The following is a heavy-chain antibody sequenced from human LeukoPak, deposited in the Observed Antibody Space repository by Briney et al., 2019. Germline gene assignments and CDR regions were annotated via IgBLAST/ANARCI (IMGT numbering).Heavy chain of an antibody. J-gene: IGHJ4*02. CDR3: ATQGSSSSLDY. V-gene: IGHV5-51*01. CDR1: GYSFSSYW. CDR2: IYPGDSDT. Sequence: ESLKISCKGSGYSFSSYWIAWVRQTPGKGLEWMGIIYPGDSDTRYSPSFQGQVTISADKSISTAYLQWSSLKASDTAMYYCATQGSSSSLDYWGQGTLVTVSS. D-gene: IGHD6-6*01.